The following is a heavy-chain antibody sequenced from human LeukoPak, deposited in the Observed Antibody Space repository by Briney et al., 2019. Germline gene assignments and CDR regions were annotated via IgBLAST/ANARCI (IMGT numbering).Heavy chain of an antibody. CDR3: ARGGGYYDFWSGYYYFDY. CDR2: IYYSGST. CDR1: GGSISSSSYY. V-gene: IGHV4-39*07. Sequence: SETLSLTCTVSGGSISSSSYYWGWIRQPPGKGLERIGSIYYSGSTYYNPSLKSRVTISVDTSKNQFSLKLSSVTAADTAVYYCARGGGYYDFWSGYYYFDYWGQGTLVTVSS. D-gene: IGHD3-3*01. J-gene: IGHJ4*02.